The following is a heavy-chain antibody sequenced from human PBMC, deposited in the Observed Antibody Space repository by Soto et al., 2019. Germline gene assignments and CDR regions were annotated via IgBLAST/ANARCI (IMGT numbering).Heavy chain of an antibody. D-gene: IGHD3-10*01. CDR2: TYYKSKWNN. V-gene: IGHV6-1*01. CDR1: GDSVSSNSAG. Sequence: SQTLSLTCVISGDSVSSNSAGWNWIRQSPSRGLEWLGRTYYKSKWNNDYALSVKSRITVNPDTSNDQFSLHLYSVTPEDTAVYYCTGITCFRVMDVWGQGTPVTVSS. CDR3: TGITCFRVMDV. J-gene: IGHJ6*02.